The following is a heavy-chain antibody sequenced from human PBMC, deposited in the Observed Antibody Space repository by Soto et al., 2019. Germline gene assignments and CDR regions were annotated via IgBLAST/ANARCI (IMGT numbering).Heavy chain of an antibody. D-gene: IGHD2-15*01. CDR2: ITGIDGRT. CDR3: AKDRGPYCSGGICYPPSWFDP. CDR1: GFTFGNYA. Sequence: GGSLRLSCAASGFTFGNYAMSWVRQAPGKGLEWVSSITGIDGRTYYADSVKGRFTISRDNPKNTLYLQMNNLRAEDTAMFYCAKDRGPYCSGGICYPPSWFDPWGQGTQVTVSS. V-gene: IGHV3-23*01. J-gene: IGHJ5*02.